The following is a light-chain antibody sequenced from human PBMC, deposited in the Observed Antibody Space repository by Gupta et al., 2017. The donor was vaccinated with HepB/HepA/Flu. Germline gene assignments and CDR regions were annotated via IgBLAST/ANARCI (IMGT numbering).Light chain of an antibody. CDR2: GTS. J-gene: IGKJ2*04. CDR3: QQYNNKPPGS. Sequence: EVVMTQSPATLSVSPGERVTLSCRASQSVSSKIAWYQQKPGQAPRLLIYGTSLRDSDVPDRFSGSGSGEEFTLTISSRQSEDFAVYYCQQYNNKPPGSFGQGTKLEIK. V-gene: IGKV3-15*01. CDR1: QSVSSK.